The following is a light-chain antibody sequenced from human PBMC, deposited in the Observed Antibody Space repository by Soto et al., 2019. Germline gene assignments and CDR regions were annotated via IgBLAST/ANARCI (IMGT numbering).Light chain of an antibody. Sequence: QSALTQPASVSGSPGQSITISCTGTSSDVGSYNLVSWYQQHPGKAPKLMIYECSKRPSGVSNRFSGSKSGNTASLTISGLQAEDEADYYCCSYAGSNYVFGTGTKLTVL. CDR3: CSYAGSNYV. CDR2: ECS. J-gene: IGLJ1*01. CDR1: SSDVGSYNL. V-gene: IGLV2-23*01.